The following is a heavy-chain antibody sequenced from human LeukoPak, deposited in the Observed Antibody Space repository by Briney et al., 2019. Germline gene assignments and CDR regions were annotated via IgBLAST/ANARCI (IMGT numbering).Heavy chain of an antibody. J-gene: IGHJ4*02. V-gene: IGHV4-59*01. CDR3: ARTRITMVRGVPKFDY. Sequence: ASETLSLTCTVSGGSISSYYWSWIRQPPGKGLEWIGYIYYSGSTNYNPSLKSRVTISVDTSKNQFSLKLSSVTAADTAVYYCARTRITMVRGVPKFDYWGQGTLVTVSS. CDR1: GGSISSYY. CDR2: IYYSGST. D-gene: IGHD3-10*01.